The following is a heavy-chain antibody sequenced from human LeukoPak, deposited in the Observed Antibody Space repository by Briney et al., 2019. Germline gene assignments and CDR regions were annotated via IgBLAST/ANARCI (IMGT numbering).Heavy chain of an antibody. V-gene: IGHV4-34*01. CDR2: VNHSGST. D-gene: IGHD3-10*01. CDR3: ARHMVRAYYYMDV. J-gene: IGHJ6*03. CDR1: GGSFSGYY. Sequence: SETLSLTCAVYGGSFSGYYWSWIRQPPGKGLEWIGEVNHSGSTNYNPSLKSRVTISVDTSKNQFSLKLSSVTAADTAVYYCARHMVRAYYYMDVWGKGTTVTVSS.